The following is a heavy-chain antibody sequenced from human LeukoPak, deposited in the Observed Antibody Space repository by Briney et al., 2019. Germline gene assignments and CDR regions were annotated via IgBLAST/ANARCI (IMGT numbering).Heavy chain of an antibody. Sequence: SETLSLTCTVSGGSVSSGSYYWSWIRQPPGKGLEWIGYIYYSGSTNYKPSLKSRVTISVDTSKNQFSLKLSSVTAADTAVYYCARVWIAARFYYFDYWGQGTLVTVSS. D-gene: IGHD6-6*01. CDR3: ARVWIAARFYYFDY. CDR2: IYYSGST. V-gene: IGHV4-61*01. CDR1: GGSVSSGSYY. J-gene: IGHJ4*02.